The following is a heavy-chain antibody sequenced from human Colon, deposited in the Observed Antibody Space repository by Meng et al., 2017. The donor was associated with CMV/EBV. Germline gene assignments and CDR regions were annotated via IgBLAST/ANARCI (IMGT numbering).Heavy chain of an antibody. CDR1: GASINCCY. CDR2: VYPSGAT. V-gene: IGHV4-4*07. J-gene: IGHJ1*01. Sequence: QGHLRGLGPGVVKPSETLSLSCTAPGASINCCYWAWIRQSAGKGLGWIGRVYPSGATTYNPSVVSRVTMSIDTSKNQFSLNLKSVTAADTAVYFCAREMTAGVAAADRVGDAYEWGPGTLVTVSS. D-gene: IGHD6-13*01. CDR3: AREMTAGVAAADRVGDAYE.